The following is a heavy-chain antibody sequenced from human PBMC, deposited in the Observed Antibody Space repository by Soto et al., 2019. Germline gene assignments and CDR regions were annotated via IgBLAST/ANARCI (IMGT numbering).Heavy chain of an antibody. D-gene: IGHD3-16*01. J-gene: IGHJ4*02. CDR1: GFTFDDYA. V-gene: IGHV3-9*01. CDR3: AKDMGLWDWHYFDY. CDR2: ISWNSGSI. Sequence: EVQLVESGGGLVQPGRSLRLSCAASGFTFDDYAMHWVRQAPGKGLEWVSGISWNSGSIGYADSVKGRFTISRDNAKNSLYLQMNSLRAEDTALYDCAKDMGLWDWHYFDYWGQGTLVTVSS.